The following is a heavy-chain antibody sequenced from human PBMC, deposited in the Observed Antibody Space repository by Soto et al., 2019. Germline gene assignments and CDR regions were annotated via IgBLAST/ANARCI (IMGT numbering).Heavy chain of an antibody. CDR3: AGCKDEDGERGAFDI. Sequence: QVQLVQSGAEVKKPGSSVKVSCKASGGTFSSYAISWVRQAPGQGLEWMGGIIPIFGTANYAQKFQGRVTIXXDXSXXTAYMELSSLRSEDTAVYYCAGCKDEDGERGAFDIWGQGTMVTVSS. D-gene: IGHD3-10*01. CDR2: IIPIFGTA. V-gene: IGHV1-69*12. CDR1: GGTFSSYA. J-gene: IGHJ3*02.